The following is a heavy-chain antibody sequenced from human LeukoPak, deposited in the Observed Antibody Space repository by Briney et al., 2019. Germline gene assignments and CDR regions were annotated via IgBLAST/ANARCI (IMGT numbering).Heavy chain of an antibody. V-gene: IGHV3-74*01. CDR3: ARDEDWSGYYGAFDI. D-gene: IGHD3-3*01. Sequence: PGGSLRLSXAASGFTFSIYWMHWVRQAPGKGLVWVSRINSDGSNTNYADSVKGRFTISRDNAKNTLYLQMNSLRAEDTAVYYCARDEDWSGYYGAFDIWGQGTMVTVSS. CDR2: INSDGSNT. CDR1: GFTFSIYW. J-gene: IGHJ3*02.